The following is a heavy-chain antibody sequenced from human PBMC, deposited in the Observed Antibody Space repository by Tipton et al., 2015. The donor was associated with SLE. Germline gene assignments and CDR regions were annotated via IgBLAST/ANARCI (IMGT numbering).Heavy chain of an antibody. CDR1: GGSLSGYY. CDR3: ARDGESIAASGSHFDY. D-gene: IGHD6-6*01. J-gene: IGHJ4*02. Sequence: TLSLTCAVYGGSLSGYYWSWIRQPPGKGLEWIGEINHSGSTNYNPSLKSRVTISVDTSKNQFSLKLSSVTAADTAVYYCARDGESIAASGSHFDYWGQGTLVTVSS. CDR2: INHSGST. V-gene: IGHV4-34*01.